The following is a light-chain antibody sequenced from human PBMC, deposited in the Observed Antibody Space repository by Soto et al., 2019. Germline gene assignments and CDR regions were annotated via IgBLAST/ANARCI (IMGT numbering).Light chain of an antibody. CDR3: AAWDDSLSGLV. Sequence: QSVLTQPPSASGTPGQRVTISCSGSSSNIGSNYVYWYQQLPGTAPKLLMSRNNHRPSGVPDRFSGSKSGTSASLAISGLRSEDEADYYCAAWDDSLSGLVFGGGTKVTVL. V-gene: IGLV1-47*01. CDR2: RNN. CDR1: SSNIGSNY. J-gene: IGLJ3*02.